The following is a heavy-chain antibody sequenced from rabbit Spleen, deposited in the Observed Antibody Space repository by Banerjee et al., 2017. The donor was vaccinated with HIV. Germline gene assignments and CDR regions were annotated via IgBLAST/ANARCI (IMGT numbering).Heavy chain of an antibody. CDR3: ARLGDATAYYDL. Sequence: QEQLVESGGDLVKPEGSLTLTCTASGFSFSSSYWICWVRQAPGKGLEWIACIYGGSSGSTYYASWAKGRFTISKTSSTTVTLQMTSLTAADTATYFCARLGDATAYYDLWGPGTLVTVS. D-gene: IGHD6-1*01. V-gene: IGHV1S45*01. J-gene: IGHJ4*01. CDR1: GFSFSSSYW. CDR2: IYGGSSGST.